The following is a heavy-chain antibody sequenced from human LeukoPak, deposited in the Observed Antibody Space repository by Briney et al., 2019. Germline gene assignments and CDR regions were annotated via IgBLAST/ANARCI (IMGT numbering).Heavy chain of an antibody. J-gene: IGHJ4*02. CDR3: ARDNYYYDSSGSQPFDY. CDR1: GDSISTYY. CDR2: IYYSGST. V-gene: IGHV4-59*01. D-gene: IGHD3-22*01. Sequence: SETLSLTCTVSGDSISTYYWSWIRQPPGKGLEWIGYIYYSGSTNYSPSLKSRVTISVDTSKDQFSLKLSSVTTADTAVYYCARDNYYYDSSGSQPFDYWGQGTLVTVSS.